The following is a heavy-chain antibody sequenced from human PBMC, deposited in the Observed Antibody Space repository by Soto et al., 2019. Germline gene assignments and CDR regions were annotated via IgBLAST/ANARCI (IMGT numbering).Heavy chain of an antibody. V-gene: IGHV2-5*02. J-gene: IGHJ5*02. CDR3: AYSRCSSSSVGWFDP. CDR1: GFSLSTSGVG. Sequence: QITLKESGPTLVKPTQTLTLTCTVSGFSLSTSGVGVGWIRQPPGKALEWLALIYWDDDKRYSPSLRSRLTISKDTSKQQVALTMTTIDPVDTATYYCAYSRCSSSSVGWFDPWGQGTLVTVSS. CDR2: IYWDDDK. D-gene: IGHD6-6*01.